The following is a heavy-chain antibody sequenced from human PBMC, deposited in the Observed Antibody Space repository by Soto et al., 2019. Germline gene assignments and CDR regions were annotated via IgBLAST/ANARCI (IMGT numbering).Heavy chain of an antibody. D-gene: IGHD5-18*01. Sequence: GGSLRLSCAASGFTFSSYGMHWVRQAPGKGLEWVAVIWYDGSNKYYADSVKGRFTISRDNSKNTLYLQMNSLRAEDTAVYYCARELYGIQNHPGMDVWGQWTTVTVSS. J-gene: IGHJ6*02. CDR2: IWYDGSNK. CDR3: ARELYGIQNHPGMDV. V-gene: IGHV3-33*01. CDR1: GFTFSSYG.